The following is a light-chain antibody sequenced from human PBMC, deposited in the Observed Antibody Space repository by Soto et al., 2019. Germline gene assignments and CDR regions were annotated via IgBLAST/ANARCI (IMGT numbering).Light chain of an antibody. CDR3: QQSYSTTIT. CDR1: QSIRSY. CDR2: VAS. V-gene: IGKV1-39*01. Sequence: DIQMTQSPSSLSASVGHIFTITCRASQSIRSYLNWYQVKPGKAPKLLIYVASSLQSGVPSRLSGSGYGTDFTITISSLQTEDFATYYCQQSYSTTITFGHGTRLEIK. J-gene: IGKJ5*01.